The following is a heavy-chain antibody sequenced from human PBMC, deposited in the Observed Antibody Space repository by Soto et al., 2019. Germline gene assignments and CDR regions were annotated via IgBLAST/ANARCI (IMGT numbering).Heavy chain of an antibody. V-gene: IGHV3-30-3*01. J-gene: IGHJ4*02. D-gene: IGHD3-10*01. CDR1: GFTFSSYA. CDR2: ISYDGSNK. Sequence: GGSLRLSCAASGFTFSSYAMHWFRQAPGKGLEWVAVISYDGSNKYYADSVKGRFTISRDNSKNTLYLQMNSLRSEDTAVYYCARDMGFGLSDYWGQGTLVTVSS. CDR3: ARDMGFGLSDY.